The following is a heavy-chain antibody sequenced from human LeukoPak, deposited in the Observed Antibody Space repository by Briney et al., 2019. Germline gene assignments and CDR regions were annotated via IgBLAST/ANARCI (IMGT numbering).Heavy chain of an antibody. CDR2: INSDGSST. CDR1: GFTFSSYW. J-gene: IGHJ4*02. V-gene: IGHV3-74*01. CDR3: ARVYSYGPLDY. Sequence: GGSLRLSCAASGFTFSSYWMHWVRQAPGKGLVWVSRINSDGSSTSYADSVKGRFTISRDNAKNTLYLQMNSLRAEDTAVYYCARVYSYGPLDYWGQGTLVTVSS. D-gene: IGHD5-18*01.